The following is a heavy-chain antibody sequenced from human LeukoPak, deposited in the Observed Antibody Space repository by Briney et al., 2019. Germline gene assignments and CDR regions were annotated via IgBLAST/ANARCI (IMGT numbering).Heavy chain of an antibody. Sequence: GGSLRLSCEGSGFTFGSYWMSWVRQAPGKGLEWVANIKQDGSEKYYVDSVKGRFTISRDNAKNSLFLQMNSLRADDTAVYYCASGGSYFGYWGQGTLVTVSS. CDR3: ASGGSYFGY. CDR1: GFTFGSYW. CDR2: IKQDGSEK. V-gene: IGHV3-7*03. J-gene: IGHJ4*02.